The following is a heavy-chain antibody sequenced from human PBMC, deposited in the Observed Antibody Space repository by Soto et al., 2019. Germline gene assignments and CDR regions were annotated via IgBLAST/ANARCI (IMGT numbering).Heavy chain of an antibody. CDR3: AGGVGSSWYGYFDY. V-gene: IGHV4-59*08. J-gene: IGHJ4*02. CDR2: IYYSGST. Sequence: SETLSLTCTVSGGSISSYYWSWIRQPPGKGLEWIGYIYYSGSTNYNPSLKSRVTISVDTSKNQFSLKLSSVTPADTAVYYCAGGVGSSWYGYFDYWGQGTLVTVSS. D-gene: IGHD6-13*01. CDR1: GGSISSYY.